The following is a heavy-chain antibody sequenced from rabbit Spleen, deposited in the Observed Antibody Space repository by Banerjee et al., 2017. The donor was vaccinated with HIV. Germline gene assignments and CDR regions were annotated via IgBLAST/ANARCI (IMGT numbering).Heavy chain of an antibody. V-gene: IGHV1S45*01. Sequence: QQQLEESGGGLVKPGGTRTLTCTASGFTLSSNYWMCWVRQAPGKGPEWIACIYGGGVNAYYASWAKGRFTISKTSSTTVTLQVTSLTAADTATYFCSRYNVGGSYFALWGQGTLVTVS. J-gene: IGHJ3*01. CDR2: IYGGGVNA. D-gene: IGHD8-1*01. CDR3: SRYNVGGSYFAL. CDR1: GFTLSSNYW.